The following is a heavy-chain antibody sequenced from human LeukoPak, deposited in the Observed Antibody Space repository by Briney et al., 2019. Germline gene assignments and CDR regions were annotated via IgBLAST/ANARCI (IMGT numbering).Heavy chain of an antibody. J-gene: IGHJ4*02. CDR1: GYSIGSGYF. CDR2: IYHSGST. V-gene: IGHV4-38-2*02. Sequence: SETLSLTCTVSGYSIGSGYFWGWIRQSPGKGLDWIGIIYHSGSTYYNPSLKSRVTISVDTSKNQFSLKLTSVTAADTAVYYCAREVAYWGQGILVTVSS. CDR3: AREVAY.